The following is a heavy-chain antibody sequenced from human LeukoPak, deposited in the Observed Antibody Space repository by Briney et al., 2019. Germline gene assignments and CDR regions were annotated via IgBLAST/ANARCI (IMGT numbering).Heavy chain of an antibody. CDR3: ATDPIAVAGTYH. CDR1: GYTLTELS. Sequence: ASVKVSCKVSGYTLTELSMHWARQAPGKGLEWMGGFDPEDGGTIYAQKFQGRVTMTEDTSTDTAYMELSSLRSEDTAVYYCATDPIAVAGTYHWGQGTLVTVSS. CDR2: FDPEDGGT. J-gene: IGHJ5*02. V-gene: IGHV1-24*01. D-gene: IGHD6-19*01.